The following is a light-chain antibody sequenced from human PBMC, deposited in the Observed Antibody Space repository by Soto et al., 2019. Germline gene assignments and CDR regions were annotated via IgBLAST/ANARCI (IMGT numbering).Light chain of an antibody. Sequence: EIDMTQPPGTLSLSPGERANISCSASESISSSYLAWYQQKPGQGPSLLIYGASSTATGIPDRFSGSGSGTALTLTISRLEHEDFAEYYCQQYGSSPWTFGQGTKVEIK. J-gene: IGKJ1*01. V-gene: IGKV3-20*01. CDR1: ESISSSY. CDR2: GAS. CDR3: QQYGSSPWT.